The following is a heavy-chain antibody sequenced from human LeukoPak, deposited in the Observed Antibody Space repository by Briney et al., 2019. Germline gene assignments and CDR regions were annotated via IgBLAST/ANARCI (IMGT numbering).Heavy chain of an antibody. Sequence: KTSETLSLTCAVYGGSFSGYYWSWIRQPPGKGLEWIVEINHSGSTNYNPSLKSRVTTPVDTSKNHFSLKLSSVTAADTAVFYCARDMSIAARDAFDIWGQGTLVTVSS. CDR2: INHSGST. D-gene: IGHD6-6*01. CDR1: GGSFSGYY. CDR3: ARDMSIAARDAFDI. J-gene: IGHJ3*02. V-gene: IGHV4-34*01.